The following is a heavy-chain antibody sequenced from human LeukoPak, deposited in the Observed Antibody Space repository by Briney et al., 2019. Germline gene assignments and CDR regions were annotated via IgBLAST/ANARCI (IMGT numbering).Heavy chain of an antibody. J-gene: IGHJ4*02. CDR3: ARESRPGRFGELFDS. CDR2: INPNNGGT. CDR1: EYTFTGYY. V-gene: IGHV1-2*02. Sequence: ASVKVSCKASEYTFTGYYMHWVRQAPGQGLEWMGWINPNNGGTYLAQKFQGRVTLTRDASITTAYMGLPRLRSDDTAVYFCARESRPGRFGELFDSWGQGTLVIVSS. D-gene: IGHD3-10*01.